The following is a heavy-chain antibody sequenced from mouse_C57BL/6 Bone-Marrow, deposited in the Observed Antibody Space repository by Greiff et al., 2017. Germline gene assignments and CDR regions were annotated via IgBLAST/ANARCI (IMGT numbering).Heavy chain of an antibody. J-gene: IGHJ3*01. CDR1: GYTFTSYG. V-gene: IGHV1-81*01. Sequence: VLLVESGAELVRPGASVKLSCKASGYTFTSYGISWVKQRTGQGLEWIGEIYPKSGNTYYNEKFKGKATLTADKSSSTAYMGLRSLTSEDSAVXFCARRLFWFAYWGQGTLVTVSA. CDR3: ARRLFWFAY. CDR2: IYPKSGNT. D-gene: IGHD3-2*02.